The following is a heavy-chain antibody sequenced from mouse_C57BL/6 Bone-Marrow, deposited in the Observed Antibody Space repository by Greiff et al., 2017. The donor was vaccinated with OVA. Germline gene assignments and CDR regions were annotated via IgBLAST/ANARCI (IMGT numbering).Heavy chain of an antibody. CDR2: INSDGGST. CDR3: ASYDYDGYFDY. CDR1: EYAFPSHD. J-gene: IGHJ2*01. Sequence: EVQRVESGGGLVQPGESLKLSCESNEYAFPSHDMSWVRKPPEKRLELVAAINSDGGSTYYPDTMEGRFIISRDHSKKTLYLQSSSLRSEDTALYDCASYDYDGYFDYWGQGTTLTVSS. D-gene: IGHD2-4*01. V-gene: IGHV5-2*01.